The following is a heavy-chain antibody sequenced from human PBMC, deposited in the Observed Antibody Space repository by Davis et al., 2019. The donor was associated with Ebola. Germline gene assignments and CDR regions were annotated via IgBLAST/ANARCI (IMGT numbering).Heavy chain of an antibody. CDR3: ARVMGELLWWPGYYYYGMDV. CDR2: ISAYNGNT. D-gene: IGHD1-26*01. J-gene: IGHJ6*02. Sequence: ASVKVSCKASGYTFTSYGISWVRQAPGQGLEWMGWISAYNGNTNYAQKLQGRVTMTTDTSTSTAYMELRSLRSDDTAVYYCARVMGELLWWPGYYYYGMDVWGQGTTVTVSS. CDR1: GYTFTSYG. V-gene: IGHV1-18*01.